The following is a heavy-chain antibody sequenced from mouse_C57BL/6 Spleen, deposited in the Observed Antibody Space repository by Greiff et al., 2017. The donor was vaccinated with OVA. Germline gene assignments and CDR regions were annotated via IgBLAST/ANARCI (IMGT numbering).Heavy chain of an antibody. J-gene: IGHJ4*01. V-gene: IGHV5-17*01. CDR3: AKNYAGTYYAMDY. CDR1: GFTFSDYG. D-gene: IGHD1-1*02. Sequence: EVHLVESGGGLVKPGGSLKLSCAASGFTFSDYGMHWVRQAPEKGLEWVAYISSGSSTIYYADTVKGRFTISRDNATNTLFLQMTSLRDEDTAMYYCAKNYAGTYYAMDYWGQGTSVTVSS. CDR2: ISSGSSTI.